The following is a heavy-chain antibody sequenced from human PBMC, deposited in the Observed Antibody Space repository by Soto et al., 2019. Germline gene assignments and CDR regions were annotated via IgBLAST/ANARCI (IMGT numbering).Heavy chain of an antibody. CDR3: ARAVGCVSPSCYLQGGNNYYYGMDV. D-gene: IGHD2-2*01. V-gene: IGHV3-48*02. CDR1: GFTFSGYT. Sequence: HPGGSLRLSCTASGFTFSGYTMNWVRQAPGKGLEWVSYITSSSSTIYYADSVKGRFTISRDNAKNSLSLQMNSLRDEDTAVYYCARAVGCVSPSCYLQGGNNYYYGMDVWGQGTTVTVSS. CDR2: ITSSSSTI. J-gene: IGHJ6*02.